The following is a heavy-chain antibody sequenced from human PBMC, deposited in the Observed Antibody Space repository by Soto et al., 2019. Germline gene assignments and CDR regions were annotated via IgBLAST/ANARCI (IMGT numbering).Heavy chain of an antibody. CDR3: ARDGDGSGRHYEY. D-gene: IGHD3-10*01. CDR2: ISCNNGDA. V-gene: IGHV1-18*01. Sequence: QVQLVQTGAEVKEPGASVKVSCKASGYTFTNYGISWVRQAPGQGLEWMGWISCNNGDANYVQSLRGRVTMTTDTSTSSVYMELRCLRADDTAVYYCARDGDGSGRHYEYWGQGTLVTVSS. CDR1: GYTFTNYG. J-gene: IGHJ4*02.